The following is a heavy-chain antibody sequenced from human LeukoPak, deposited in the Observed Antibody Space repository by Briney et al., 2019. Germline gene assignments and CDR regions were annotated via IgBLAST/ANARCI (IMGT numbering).Heavy chain of an antibody. CDR3: ARGLVPRSRGPYFDY. V-gene: IGHV4-34*01. CDR1: GGSFSGYY. D-gene: IGHD2-8*01. J-gene: IGHJ4*02. Sequence: SETLSLACAVYGGSFSGYYWSWIRQPPGKGLEWIGEINHSGSTNYNPSLKSRVTISVDTSKDQFSLKLSSVTAADTAVYYCARGLVPRSRGPYFDYWGQGTLVTVSS. CDR2: INHSGST.